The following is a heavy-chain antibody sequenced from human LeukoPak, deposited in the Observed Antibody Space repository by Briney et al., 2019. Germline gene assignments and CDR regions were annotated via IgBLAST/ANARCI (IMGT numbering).Heavy chain of an antibody. D-gene: IGHD3-22*01. V-gene: IGHV1-18*01. Sequence: AAVKDSCKASGYTFTSYVLSGVRQAPGQGVEWMGWICGYNVTTYYAPTLQGRVTMTTDTSTSTAYMELRGLRSDDTAVYYCARDLYYYDSRGSYHDTFDIWGQGTMVTVSS. J-gene: IGHJ3*02. CDR1: GYTFTSYV. CDR2: ICGYNVTT. CDR3: ARDLYYYDSRGSYHDTFDI.